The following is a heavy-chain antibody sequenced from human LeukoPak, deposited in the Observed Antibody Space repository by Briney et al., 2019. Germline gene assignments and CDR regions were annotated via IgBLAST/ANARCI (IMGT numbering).Heavy chain of an antibody. V-gene: IGHV3-74*01. J-gene: IGHJ5*02. CDR2: ISSDGSNT. D-gene: IGHD3-10*01. CDR3: ARGTLLPRNYYGSGSFSP. Sequence: HPGGSLRLSCAASGFTFTTYWMHWVRQAPGEGMVWVSRISSDGSNTDYADSVKGRFTISRDNAKNTLYLQMNSLRAEDTAVYFCARGTLLPRNYYGSGSFSPWGQGTLVTVSS. CDR1: GFTFTTYW.